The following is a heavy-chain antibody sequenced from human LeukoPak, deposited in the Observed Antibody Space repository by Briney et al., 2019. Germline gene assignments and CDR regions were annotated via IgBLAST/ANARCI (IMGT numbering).Heavy chain of an antibody. CDR1: GGSLSGYY. CDR2: INHSGST. D-gene: IGHD6-19*01. Sequence: SETLSLTCAVYGGSLSGYYWSWIRQPPGKGLEWIGEINHSGSTNYNPSLTSRVTISVDTSKNQFSLKLSSVTAADTAVYYCARASIAVAGLDYWGQGTLVTVSS. J-gene: IGHJ4*02. V-gene: IGHV4-34*01. CDR3: ARASIAVAGLDY.